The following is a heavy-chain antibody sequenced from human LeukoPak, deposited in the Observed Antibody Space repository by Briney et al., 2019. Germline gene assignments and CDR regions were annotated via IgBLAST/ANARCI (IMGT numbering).Heavy chain of an antibody. Sequence: PGGSLRLSCAASGFTFSSYAMSWVRQAPGKGLEWVSTFSGSGGSTHYADSVKGRFTISRDNSKNSLYLQMSSLRAEDTAVYYSARESRGYGYGFDYWGQGTLVTVSS. V-gene: IGHV3-23*01. D-gene: IGHD5-18*01. CDR1: GFTFSSYA. CDR3: ARESRGYGYGFDY. CDR2: FSGSGGST. J-gene: IGHJ4*02.